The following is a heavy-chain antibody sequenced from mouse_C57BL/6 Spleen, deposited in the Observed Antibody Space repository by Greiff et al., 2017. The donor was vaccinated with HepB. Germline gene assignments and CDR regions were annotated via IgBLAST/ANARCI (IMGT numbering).Heavy chain of an antibody. Sequence: EVNLVESGGGLVKPGGSLKLSCAASGFTFSSYTMSWVRQTPEKRLEWVATISGGGGNTYYPDSVKGRFTISRDNAKNTLYLQMSSLRSEDTALYYCARHELRRYFDYWGQGTTLTVSS. CDR1: GFTFSSYT. CDR3: ARHELRRYFDY. CDR2: ISGGGGNT. J-gene: IGHJ2*01. D-gene: IGHD1-1*01. V-gene: IGHV5-9*01.